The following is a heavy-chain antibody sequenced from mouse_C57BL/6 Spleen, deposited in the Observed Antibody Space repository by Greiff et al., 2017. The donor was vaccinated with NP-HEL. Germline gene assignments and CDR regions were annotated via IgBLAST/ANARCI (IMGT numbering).Heavy chain of an antibody. CDR2: IYPGDGDT. V-gene: IGHV1-82*01. D-gene: IGHD1-1*01. CDR1: GYAFSSSW. CDR3: ARSDYYGSSYYYAMDY. Sequence: QVQLQQSGPELVKPGASVKISCKASGYAFSSSWMNWVKQRPGKGLEWIGRIYPGDGDTNYNGKFKGKATLTADKSSSTAYMQLSSLTSEDSAVYFCARSDYYGSSYYYAMDYWGQGTSVTVSS. J-gene: IGHJ4*01.